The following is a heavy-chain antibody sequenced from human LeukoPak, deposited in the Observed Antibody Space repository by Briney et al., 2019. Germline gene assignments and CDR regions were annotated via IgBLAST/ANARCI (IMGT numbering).Heavy chain of an antibody. J-gene: IGHJ5*02. CDR1: GFTFSSYG. V-gene: IGHV3-23*01. CDR3: AKAYRYNWIGWFDP. Sequence: RPGGSLRLSCAASGFTFSSYGMSWVRQAPGKGLEWVSAISGSGGSTYYADSVKGRFTISRDNSKNTLYLQMNSLRAEDTAVYYCAKAYRYNWIGWFDPWGQGTLVTVSS. D-gene: IGHD1-1*01. CDR2: ISGSGGST.